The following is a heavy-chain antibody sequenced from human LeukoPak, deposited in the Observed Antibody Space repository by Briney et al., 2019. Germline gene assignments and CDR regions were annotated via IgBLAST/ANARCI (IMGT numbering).Heavy chain of an antibody. V-gene: IGHV3-30*19. CDR3: ARDDKGSIDY. CDR1: GFTFSSHV. J-gene: IGHJ4*02. Sequence: PGGSLRLSCAASGFTFSSHVMHWVRQAPGKGLECVALISYDGSNKYYADSVKGRFTISRDNSKNTLYLQMNSLTAEDTAVYYCARDDKGSIDYWGQGTLVTVS. CDR2: ISYDGSNK. D-gene: IGHD3-22*01.